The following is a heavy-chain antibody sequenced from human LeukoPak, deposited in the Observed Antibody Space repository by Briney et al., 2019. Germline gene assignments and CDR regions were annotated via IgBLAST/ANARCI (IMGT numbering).Heavy chain of an antibody. V-gene: IGHV4-30-4*01. J-gene: IGHJ5*02. CDR1: GGSISSGDYY. Sequence: SQTLSLTCTVSGGSISSGDYYWSWIRQPPGKGLEWIGYIYYSGSTYYNPPLKSRVTISVDTSKNQFSLKLSSVTAADTAVYYCAREGRYYYGSGSYHWFDPWGQGTLVTVSS. D-gene: IGHD3-10*01. CDR2: IYYSGST. CDR3: AREGRYYYGSGSYHWFDP.